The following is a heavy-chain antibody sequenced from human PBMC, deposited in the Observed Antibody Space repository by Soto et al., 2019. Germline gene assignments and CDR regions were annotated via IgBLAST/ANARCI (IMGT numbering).Heavy chain of an antibody. CDR3: ARGGNYGSGSYYHKKYYYYGMDV. V-gene: IGHV3-48*03. D-gene: IGHD3-10*01. CDR1: VFTFSSYE. Sequence: GSLRLSGAASVFTFSSYEMNWVRQAPGKGLQRVSYISSSGSTIYYADSVKGRFTISRDNAKNSLYLQMNSLRAEDTAVYYCARGGNYGSGSYYHKKYYYYGMDVWGQGTTVTVS. J-gene: IGHJ6*02. CDR2: ISSSGSTI.